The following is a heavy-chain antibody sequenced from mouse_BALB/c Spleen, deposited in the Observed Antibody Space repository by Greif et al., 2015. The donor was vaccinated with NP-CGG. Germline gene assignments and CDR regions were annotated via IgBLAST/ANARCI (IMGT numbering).Heavy chain of an antibody. Sequence: QVQLKESRAELVKPGASVKLSCKASGYTFTCYYMYWVKQRPGQGLEWIGRINPSNGGTNFNEKFKSKATLTVDKSSSTAYMQLSSLTSEDSAVYYCTRYGGLDHFYAMDYWGQGTSVTVSS. CDR1: GYTFTCYY. V-gene: IGHV1-53*01. CDR2: INPSNGGT. D-gene: IGHD1-1*02. CDR3: TRYGGLDHFYAMDY. J-gene: IGHJ4*01.